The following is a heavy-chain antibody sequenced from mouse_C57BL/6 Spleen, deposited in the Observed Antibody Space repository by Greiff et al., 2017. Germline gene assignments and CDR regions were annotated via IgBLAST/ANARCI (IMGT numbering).Heavy chain of an antibody. V-gene: IGHV1-64*01. CDR3: ARWDSSGYWFAY. Sequence: QVQLQQPGAELVKPGASVKLSCKASGYTFTSYWMYWVKQRPGHGLEWIGMIHPNSGSTNYNEKFKSKATLTVDKSSSTAYMQLSSLTSEDSAVYYCARWDSSGYWFAYWGQGTLVTVSA. D-gene: IGHD3-2*02. J-gene: IGHJ3*01. CDR1: GYTFTSYW. CDR2: IHPNSGST.